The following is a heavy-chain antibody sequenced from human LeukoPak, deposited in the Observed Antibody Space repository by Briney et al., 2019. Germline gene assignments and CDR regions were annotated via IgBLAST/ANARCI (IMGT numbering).Heavy chain of an antibody. D-gene: IGHD6-13*01. CDR2: IYTSGST. CDR1: GGSISSGSYY. V-gene: IGHV4-61*02. J-gene: IGHJ4*02. Sequence: SETLSLTCTVSGGSISSGSYYWSWIRQPAGKGLEWIGRIYTSGSTNYNPSLKSRVTISVDTSKNQFSLKLSSVTAADTAVYYCARVLLAAAGSGGFDYWGQGTLVTVSS. CDR3: ARVLLAAAGSGGFDY.